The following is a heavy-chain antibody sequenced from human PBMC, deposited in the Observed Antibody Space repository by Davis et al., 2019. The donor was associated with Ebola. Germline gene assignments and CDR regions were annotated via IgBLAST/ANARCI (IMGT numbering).Heavy chain of an antibody. J-gene: IGHJ4*02. V-gene: IGHV3-30*18. CDR2: ISHDGSRR. CDR3: AKDGSAMIDYYFDY. D-gene: IGHD2-2*01. Sequence: PGGSLRLSCATSGFTFTYSGIHWVRQAPGKGLEWVAVISHDGSRRYYADSVKGRFTISRDNSTNTLYLQMNSLRAGDTAVYYCAKDGSAMIDYYFDYWGQGTLVTVSS. CDR1: GFTFTYSG.